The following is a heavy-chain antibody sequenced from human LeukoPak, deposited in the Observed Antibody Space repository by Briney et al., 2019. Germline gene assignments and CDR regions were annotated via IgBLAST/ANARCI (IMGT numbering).Heavy chain of an antibody. CDR3: ARAQRYYDFWSGYYIEYYFDY. D-gene: IGHD3-3*01. Sequence: PSETLSLTCTVSGGSISSYYWSWIRQPPGKGLEWIGYIYYSGSRNYNPSLKSRVTISIETSKNQLSLKLSSVTAADTAIYYCARAQRYYDFWSGYYIEYYFDYWGQGTLVTVSS. J-gene: IGHJ4*02. CDR2: IYYSGSR. CDR1: GGSISSYY. V-gene: IGHV4-59*01.